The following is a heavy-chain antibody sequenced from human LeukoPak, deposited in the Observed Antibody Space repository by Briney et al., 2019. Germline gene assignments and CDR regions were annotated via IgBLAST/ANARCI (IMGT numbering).Heavy chain of an antibody. Sequence: PSETLSLTCTVSGGSISSYYWSWIRQPPGKGLESIGYIYYSGSTNYNPSLKSRVTISVHTSNNQFSLKLSSVTAADTAVYYCARVGDSRPKDSFDYWGQGTLVTVSS. V-gene: IGHV4-59*01. CDR2: IYYSGST. CDR3: ARVGDSRPKDSFDY. J-gene: IGHJ4*02. CDR1: GGSISSYY. D-gene: IGHD3-16*01.